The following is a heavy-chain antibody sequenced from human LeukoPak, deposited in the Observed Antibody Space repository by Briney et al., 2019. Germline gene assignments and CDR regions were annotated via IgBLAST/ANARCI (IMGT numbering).Heavy chain of an antibody. Sequence: SETLSLTCAVSGGSISSSNWWSWVRQPPGKGLEWIGEIYHSGSTNYNPSLKSRVTISVDKSKNQFSLKLSSVTAADTAVYYCARADSMIRGVLDYWGQGTLVTVSS. D-gene: IGHD3-10*01. V-gene: IGHV4-4*02. CDR2: IYHSGST. CDR1: GGSISSSNW. J-gene: IGHJ4*02. CDR3: ARADSMIRGVLDY.